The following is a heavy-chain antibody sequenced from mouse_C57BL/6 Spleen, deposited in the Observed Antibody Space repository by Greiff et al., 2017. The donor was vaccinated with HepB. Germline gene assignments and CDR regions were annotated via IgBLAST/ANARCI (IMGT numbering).Heavy chain of an antibody. V-gene: IGHV1-85*01. J-gene: IGHJ2*01. CDR2: IYPRDGST. CDR3: ARRGYDDY. CDR1: GYTFTSYD. Sequence: VQLQQSGPELVKPGASVKLSCKASGYTFTSYDINWVKQRPGQGLEWIGWIYPRDGSTKYNEKLKGKATVTEETSSSTAYMELHSLTSEDSAVYFCARRGYDDYWGQGTTLTVSS. D-gene: IGHD2-3*01.